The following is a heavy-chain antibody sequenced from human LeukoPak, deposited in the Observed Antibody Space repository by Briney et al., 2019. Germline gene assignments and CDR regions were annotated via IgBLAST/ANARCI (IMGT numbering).Heavy chain of an antibody. D-gene: IGHD4-17*01. V-gene: IGHV1-18*03. CDR3: ARYGDYGYDY. CDR1: GYTFTSHG. CDR2: ISTYNGNT. Sequence: ASVKVSCKASGYTFTSHGISWVRQAPGQGLEWMGWISTYNGNTNYAQKLQGRVSMTTDTSASTAYMELSSLRSEDMAVYYCARYGDYGYDYWGQGTLVTVSS. J-gene: IGHJ4*02.